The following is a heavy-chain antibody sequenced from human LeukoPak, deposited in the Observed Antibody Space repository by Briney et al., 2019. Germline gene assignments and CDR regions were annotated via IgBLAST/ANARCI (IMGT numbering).Heavy chain of an antibody. CDR3: AITGYSSSWADFDY. V-gene: IGHV4-61*02. CDR2: IYTSGST. D-gene: IGHD6-13*01. Sequence: PSETLSLTCTVSGGSIYSGSYYWSWIRQPAGKGLEWIGRIYTSGSTNYNPSLKSRVTISVDTSKNQFSLKLSSVTAADTAVYYCAITGYSSSWADFDYWGQGTLVTVSS. CDR1: GGSIYSGSYY. J-gene: IGHJ4*02.